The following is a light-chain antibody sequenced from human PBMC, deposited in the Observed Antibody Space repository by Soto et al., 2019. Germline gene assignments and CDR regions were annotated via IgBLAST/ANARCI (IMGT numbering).Light chain of an antibody. CDR1: SSDVGGYNY. V-gene: IGLV2-11*01. CDR3: FSYAGSFVV. J-gene: IGLJ2*01. CDR2: DVS. Sequence: QSALTQPRSVSGSPGQSVTISCTGTSSDVGGYNYVSWYQQHPGKAPKLMMYDVSKRPSGVPDRFSGSKSGNTASLTISGLQAEDEADYYCFSYAGSFVVFGGGTKLTVL.